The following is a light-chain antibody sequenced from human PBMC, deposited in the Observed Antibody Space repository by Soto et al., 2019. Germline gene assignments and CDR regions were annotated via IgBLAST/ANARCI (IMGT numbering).Light chain of an antibody. CDR1: SSDVGSYNL. CDR2: EGS. J-gene: IGLJ2*01. CDR3: CSYAGSSTVV. V-gene: IGLV2-23*01. Sequence: QPASVSGSPGQSITISCTGTSSDVGSYNLVSWYQQHPGKAPKLMIYEGSKRPSGVSNRFSGSKSGNTASLTISGLQAEDEADYYCCSYAGSSTVVFGGGTKLTVL.